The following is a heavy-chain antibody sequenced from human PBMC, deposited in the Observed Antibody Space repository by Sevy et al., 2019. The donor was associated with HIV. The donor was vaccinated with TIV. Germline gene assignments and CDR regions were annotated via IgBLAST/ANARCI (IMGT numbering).Heavy chain of an antibody. V-gene: IGHV3-7*01. Sequence: GGSLRLSCAASGFTFSSYWMSWVRQAPGKGLEWVANIKQDGSEKYYVDSVKGRFTISRDNAKNSLYLQMNSLRAEDTAGYYCAREAQQLVRGYHYGMDVWGQGTTVTVSS. CDR2: IKQDGSEK. CDR1: GFTFSSYW. D-gene: IGHD6-13*01. CDR3: AREAQQLVRGYHYGMDV. J-gene: IGHJ6*02.